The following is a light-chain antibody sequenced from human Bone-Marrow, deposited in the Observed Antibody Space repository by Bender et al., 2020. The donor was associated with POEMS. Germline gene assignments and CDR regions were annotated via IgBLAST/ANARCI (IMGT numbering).Light chain of an antibody. CDR3: QVWDPNNDHPWV. J-gene: IGLJ3*02. CDR1: DIGFKT. Sequence: SHVLTQPPSVSVAPGQTARITCGEKDIGFKTVHWYQHRPGQAPVLVMSEDSDRAPGIPHRFSGTNLGNTATLTINRVEDGDEADYYCQVWDPNNDHPWVFGGGTKLTVL. V-gene: IGLV3-21*02. CDR2: EDS.